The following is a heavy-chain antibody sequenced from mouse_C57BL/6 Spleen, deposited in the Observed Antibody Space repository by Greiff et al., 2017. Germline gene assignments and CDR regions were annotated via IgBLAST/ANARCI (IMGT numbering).Heavy chain of an antibody. CDR1: GFTFSDYG. Sequence: EVKLVESGGGLVKPGASLKLSCAASGFTFSDYGMHWVRQAPEKGLEWVAYISSGSSTNYYADTVKGRFNISRDNAKNTLFLQMTRLRAEDTAMYYCERLSWDLYYFDYWGQGTTLTVSS. CDR2: ISSGSSTN. V-gene: IGHV5-17*01. J-gene: IGHJ2*01. CDR3: ERLSWDLYYFDY. D-gene: IGHD4-1*01.